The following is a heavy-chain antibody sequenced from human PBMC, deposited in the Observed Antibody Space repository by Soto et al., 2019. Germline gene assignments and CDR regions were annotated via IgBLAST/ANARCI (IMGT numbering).Heavy chain of an antibody. CDR1: GDSVSSDITS. J-gene: IGHJ3*01. CDR3: ARGNALDV. D-gene: IGHD3-10*01. V-gene: IGHV6-1*01. CDR2: TYYRSKWFH. Sequence: QGQLQQSGPGLVKPSQTLSLTCAISGDSVSSDITSWNWIRQSPSRGLEWLGRTYYRSKWFHDYAASLKSRITTNPDTSKNQFSLELNSMTPEDTAVYYCARGNALDVWGQGTVVTVSS.